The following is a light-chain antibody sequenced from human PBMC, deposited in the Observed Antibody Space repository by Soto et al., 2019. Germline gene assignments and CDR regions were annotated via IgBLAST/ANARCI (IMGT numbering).Light chain of an antibody. CDR2: DVN. CDR1: SSDVGGYNF. J-gene: IGLJ1*01. Sequence: QSVLTQPRSVSGSPGQSVTISCTGTSSDVGGYNFVSWYQQHPGKAPKLMIYDVNERPSGVPDRFSGSKSGNTASLTISGLQVEDEADYYCSSYAGTYPYVFGTGTKVTVL. V-gene: IGLV2-11*01. CDR3: SSYAGTYPYV.